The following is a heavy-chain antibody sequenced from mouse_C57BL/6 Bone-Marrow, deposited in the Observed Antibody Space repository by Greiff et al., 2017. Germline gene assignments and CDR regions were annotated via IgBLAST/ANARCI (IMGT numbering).Heavy chain of an antibody. J-gene: IGHJ3*01. CDR3: AVYYSNAWFAY. V-gene: IGHV1-81*01. Sequence: VQLVESGAELARPGASVKLSCKASGYTFTSYGISWVKQRTGQGLEWIGEIYPRSGNTYYNEKFKGKATLTADKSSSTAYMELRSLTSEDSAVYFCAVYYSNAWFAYWGQGTLVTVSA. D-gene: IGHD2-5*01. CDR1: GYTFTSYG. CDR2: IYPRSGNT.